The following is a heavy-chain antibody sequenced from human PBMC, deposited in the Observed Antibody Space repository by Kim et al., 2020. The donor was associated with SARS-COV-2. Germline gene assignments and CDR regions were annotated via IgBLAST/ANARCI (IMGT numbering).Heavy chain of an antibody. D-gene: IGHD3-10*01. CDR1: GFTFSNYR. CDR3: TRDPPESVPSDY. J-gene: IGHJ4*02. CDR2: ISGDETNT. Sequence: GGSLRLSCAASGFTFSNYRMHWVRQAPGKGLVWVSHISGDETNTDYADSVKGRFTISRDNAKNTLYLQMNSLRVEDTAVYYCTRDPPESVPSDYWGQGTLVTVSS. V-gene: IGHV3-74*01.